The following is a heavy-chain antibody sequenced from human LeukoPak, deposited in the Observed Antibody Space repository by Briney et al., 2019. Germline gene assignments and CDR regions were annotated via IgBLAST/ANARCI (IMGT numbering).Heavy chain of an antibody. Sequence: SETLSLTCAVYGGSFSGYYWSWIRQPPGKGLEWIGEINHSGSTNYNPSLKSRVTISVDTSKNQFSLKLSSVTAADTAVYYCARDAILTGPYYFDYWGQGTLVTVSS. D-gene: IGHD3-9*01. J-gene: IGHJ4*02. V-gene: IGHV4-34*01. CDR2: INHSGST. CDR1: GGSFSGYY. CDR3: ARDAILTGPYYFDY.